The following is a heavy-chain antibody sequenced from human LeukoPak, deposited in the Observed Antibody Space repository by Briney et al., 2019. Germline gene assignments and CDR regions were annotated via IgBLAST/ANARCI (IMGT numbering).Heavy chain of an antibody. CDR2: ISGSGGTT. J-gene: IGHJ6*03. Sequence: PGGSLRLSCAASGFTFSSYAMSWVRQAPGKGLEWVSVISGSGGTTYYADSVKGRFTISRDNSKNTLSLQMNSLTAEDTAVYYCAKHRGTMVRGLSAYMDVWVKGTTVSVSS. V-gene: IGHV3-23*01. CDR3: AKHRGTMVRGLSAYMDV. D-gene: IGHD3-10*01. CDR1: GFTFSSYA.